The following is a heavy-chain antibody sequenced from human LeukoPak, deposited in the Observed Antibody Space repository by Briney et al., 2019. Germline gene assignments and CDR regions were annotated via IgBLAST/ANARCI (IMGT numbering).Heavy chain of an antibody. J-gene: IGHJ3*02. CDR1: GFTFDDYG. Sequence: PGGSLRLSCAASGFTFDDYGMSWVRQAPGKGLKWVSGINWNGGSTGYADSVKGRFTISRDNAKNSLYLQMNSLRAEDTALYYCARAYYYDSSGYYSWGDAFDIWGQGTMVTVSS. CDR3: ARAYYYDSSGYYSWGDAFDI. V-gene: IGHV3-20*04. D-gene: IGHD3-22*01. CDR2: INWNGGST.